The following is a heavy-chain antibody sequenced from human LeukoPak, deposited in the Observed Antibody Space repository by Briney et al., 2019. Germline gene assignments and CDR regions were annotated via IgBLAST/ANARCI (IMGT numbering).Heavy chain of an antibody. J-gene: IGHJ4*02. Sequence: ASVKVSCKASGYTFTSYGISWVRQAPGQGLEWMGWISAYNGNTNYAQKLQGRVTMTTDTSTSTAYMELRSLRSDDTAVYYCARASSPIVVVTLVDYWGQGTLVTVSS. V-gene: IGHV1-18*01. CDR3: ARASSPIVVVTLVDY. CDR1: GYTFTSYG. CDR2: ISAYNGNT. D-gene: IGHD3-22*01.